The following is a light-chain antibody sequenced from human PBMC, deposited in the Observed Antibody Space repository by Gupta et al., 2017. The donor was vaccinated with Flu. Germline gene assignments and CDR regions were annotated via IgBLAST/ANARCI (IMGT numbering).Light chain of an antibody. V-gene: IGLV4-69*01. CDR2: VFLDGGH. Sequence: VKRTSTLSTGDDSYGSAWHQHHPGTGPRPLLMVFLDGGHNRGDGIPDRFSGSGSAATSTLTISSVQAEDEDYYYCQNWGTDILVFGGGTKLTVL. J-gene: IGLJ3*02. CDR3: QNWGTDILV. CDR1: TGDDSYG.